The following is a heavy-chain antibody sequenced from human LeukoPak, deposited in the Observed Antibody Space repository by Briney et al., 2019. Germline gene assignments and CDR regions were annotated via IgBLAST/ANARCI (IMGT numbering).Heavy chain of an antibody. CDR3: ARGSSSWYYFDY. CDR1: GFTFSNHG. Sequence: PGGSLRLSCAASGFTFSNHGMHWVRQAPGRGLEWVAVIWYDGSNKYYADSVKGRFTISRDNSKNTLYLQMDSLRAEDTAVYYCARGSSSWYYFDYWGQGTLVTVSS. V-gene: IGHV3-33*01. CDR2: IWYDGSNK. D-gene: IGHD6-13*01. J-gene: IGHJ4*02.